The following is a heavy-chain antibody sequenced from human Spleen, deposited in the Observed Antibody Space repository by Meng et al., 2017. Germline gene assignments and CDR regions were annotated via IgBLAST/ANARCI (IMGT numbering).Heavy chain of an antibody. Sequence: SETLSLTCTVSGYSISSSYYWGWIRQPPGKGLEWIGSIYHSGSTYYNPSLKSRVTISVDTSKNQFSLKLSSVTAADTAVYYCARVYSGYDFAYYFDYWGQGTLVTVSS. V-gene: IGHV4-38-2*02. CDR1: GYSISSSYY. J-gene: IGHJ4*02. CDR3: ARVYSGYDFAYYFDY. D-gene: IGHD5-12*01. CDR2: IYHSGST.